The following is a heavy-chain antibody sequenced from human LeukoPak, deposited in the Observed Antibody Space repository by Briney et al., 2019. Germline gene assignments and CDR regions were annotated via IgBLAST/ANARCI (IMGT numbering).Heavy chain of an antibody. CDR1: GFTFENYW. J-gene: IGHJ4*02. V-gene: IGHV3-7*01. Sequence: PGGSLRLSCAASGFTFENYWMHWVGLAPGKGPEWVANIKQDGSLAHYLDSVKGRFTISRDNTNNSLILQMNSLLAEDTAVYCCARWTGVIDQWGQGTLVTVSS. CDR3: ARWTGVIDQ. CDR2: IKQDGSLA. D-gene: IGHD3-10*01.